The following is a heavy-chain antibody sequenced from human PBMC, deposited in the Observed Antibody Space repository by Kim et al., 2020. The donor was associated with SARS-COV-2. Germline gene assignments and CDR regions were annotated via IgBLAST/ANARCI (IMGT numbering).Heavy chain of an antibody. J-gene: IGHJ4*02. CDR2: IRSKAYGGTT. D-gene: IGHD3-22*01. Sequence: GGSLRLSCTASGFTFGDYAMSWFRQAPGKGLEWVGFIRSKAYGGTTEYAASVKGRFTISRDDSKSIAYLQMNSLKTEDTAVYYRTSAKYDSSGYYLFDYWGQGTLVTVSS. CDR3: TSAKYDSSGYYLFDY. CDR1: GFTFGDYA. V-gene: IGHV3-49*03.